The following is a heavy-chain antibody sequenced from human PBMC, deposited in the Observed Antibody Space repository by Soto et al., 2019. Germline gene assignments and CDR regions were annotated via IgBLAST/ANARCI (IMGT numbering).Heavy chain of an antibody. D-gene: IGHD4-17*01. J-gene: IGHJ3*02. CDR2: ISGSGGST. V-gene: IGHV3-23*01. Sequence: PGGSLRLSFAASGFTFSIYTMTWFRHAPGKGLEWVSAISGSGGSTYYADSVKGRFTISRDNSKNTLYLQMNSLRAEDTAVYYCAKDRFPGEYGGPDAFDIWGQGTMVTVSS. CDR1: GFTFSIYT. CDR3: AKDRFPGEYGGPDAFDI.